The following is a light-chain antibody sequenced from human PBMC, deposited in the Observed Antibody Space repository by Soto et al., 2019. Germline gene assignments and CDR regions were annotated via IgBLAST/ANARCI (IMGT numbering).Light chain of an antibody. V-gene: IGLV2-14*01. CDR2: EVS. J-gene: IGLJ3*02. Sequence: QSALTQPASVSGSRGQSITISCTGTSSDVGAYNYVSWYQQHPGKAPKLMIYEVSYRPSVVSDRFSGSRSGNTASLTISGRQAEDESDYYCSSYTSSTTWVFGGGTKLTVL. CDR1: SSDVGAYNY. CDR3: SSYTSSTTWV.